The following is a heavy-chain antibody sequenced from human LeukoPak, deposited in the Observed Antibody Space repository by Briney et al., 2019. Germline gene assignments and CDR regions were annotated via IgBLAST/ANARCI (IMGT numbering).Heavy chain of an antibody. D-gene: IGHD3-22*01. J-gene: IGHJ4*02. CDR3: ARDSNDSSGYYRDPFDY. CDR1: GFTFDDYG. Sequence: PGGSLRLSCAASGFTFDDYGMSWVRQAPGKGLEWVSGINWNGGSTGYADSVKGRFTISRDNAKNSLYLQINSLRAEDTAVYYCARDSNDSSGYYRDPFDYWGQGTLVTVSS. V-gene: IGHV3-20*04. CDR2: INWNGGST.